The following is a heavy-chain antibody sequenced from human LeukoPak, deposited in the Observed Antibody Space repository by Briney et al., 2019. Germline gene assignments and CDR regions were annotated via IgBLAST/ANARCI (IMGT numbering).Heavy chain of an antibody. CDR2: TYYRSKWYN. V-gene: IGHV6-1*01. Sequence: SQTLSLTCALSGDSVSSNSAAWNWIRQSPSRGLEWLGRTYYRSKWYNDYAVSVKSRITINPDTSKNQFSLQLNSVTPEDTAVYYCARAEGIVGADYYYYGMDVWGQGTTVTVSS. CDR3: ARAEGIVGADYYYYGMDV. CDR1: GDSVSSNSAA. J-gene: IGHJ6*02. D-gene: IGHD1-26*01.